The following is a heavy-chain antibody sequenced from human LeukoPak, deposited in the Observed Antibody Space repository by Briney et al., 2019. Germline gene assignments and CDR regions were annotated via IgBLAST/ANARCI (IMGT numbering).Heavy chain of an antibody. D-gene: IGHD2-2*01. J-gene: IGHJ4*02. Sequence: ASVKVSCKASGYTFTSYDINWVRQATGQGLEWMGWISAYNGNTNYAQKLQGRVTMTTDTSTSTAYLDLRSLRSDDTAVYYCARAEQYQLLLHWGQGTLVTVSS. V-gene: IGHV1-18*01. CDR2: ISAYNGNT. CDR1: GYTFTSYD. CDR3: ARAEQYQLLLH.